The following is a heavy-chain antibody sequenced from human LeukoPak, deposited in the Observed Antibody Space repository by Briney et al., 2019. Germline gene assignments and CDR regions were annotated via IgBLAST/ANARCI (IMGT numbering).Heavy chain of an antibody. J-gene: IGHJ5*02. Sequence: SETLSLTCTVSGGSISSSSYYWGWIRQPPGKGLEWIGSIYYSGSTYYNPSLKSRVTISVDTSKNQFSLKLSSVTAADTTVYYCARVSPLTYDILTGYYYGFDPWGQGTLVTVSS. CDR3: ARVSPLTYDILTGYYYGFDP. CDR1: GGSISSSSYY. D-gene: IGHD3-9*01. CDR2: IYYSGST. V-gene: IGHV4-39*07.